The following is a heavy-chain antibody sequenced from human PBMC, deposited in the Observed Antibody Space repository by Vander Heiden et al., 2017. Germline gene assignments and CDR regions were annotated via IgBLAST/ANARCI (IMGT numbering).Heavy chain of an antibody. CDR3: AKCTELRFLEWLPYY. CDR1: GFTFSSYA. D-gene: IGHD3-3*01. Sequence: EVQLLESGGGLVQPGGSLRLSCAASGFTFSSYAMRWVRQAPGKGLEWVSAISGSGGSTYYADSVKGRFTISRDNSKNTLYLQMKSLRAEDTAVYYCAKCTELRFLEWLPYYWGQGTLVTVSS. J-gene: IGHJ4*02. V-gene: IGHV3-23*01. CDR2: ISGSGGST.